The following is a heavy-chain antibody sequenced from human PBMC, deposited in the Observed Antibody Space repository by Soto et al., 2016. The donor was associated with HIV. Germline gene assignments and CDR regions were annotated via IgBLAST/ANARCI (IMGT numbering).Heavy chain of an antibody. CDR2: ISGNGGTT. D-gene: IGHD3-22*01. CDR3: AKIEIMYDSSAYFDY. V-gene: IGHV3-43*02. Sequence: VQLVESGGGIIQPGGSLRLSCAASGFNFDDYAMHWVRQAPGKGLEWVSLISGNGGTTYYADSVRGRFTISRDNSKNFLYLQMNSLRTEDTALYYCAKIEIMYDSSAYFDYWAGEPWSPSRQ. J-gene: IGHJ4*02. CDR1: GFNFDDYA.